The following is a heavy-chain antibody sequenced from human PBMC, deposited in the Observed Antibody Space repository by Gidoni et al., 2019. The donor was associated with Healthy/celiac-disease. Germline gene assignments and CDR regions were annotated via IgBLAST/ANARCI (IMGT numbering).Heavy chain of an antibody. CDR1: GDRVSSNSAA. Sequence: QVQLQQSGPGLVKPSQTLSLTCAISGDRVSSNSAAWNWIRQFPSRGLEWLGRTYYRSKWYNDYAVSVKSRITINPDTSKNQFSLQLNSVTPEDTAVYYCARGIVLVVYAKYYYYGMDVWGQGTTVTVSS. CDR2: TYYRSKWYN. J-gene: IGHJ6*02. D-gene: IGHD2-8*02. V-gene: IGHV6-1*01. CDR3: ARGIVLVVYAKYYYYGMDV.